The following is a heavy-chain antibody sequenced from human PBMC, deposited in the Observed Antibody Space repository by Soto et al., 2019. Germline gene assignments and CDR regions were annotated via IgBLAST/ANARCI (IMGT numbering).Heavy chain of an antibody. D-gene: IGHD2-15*01. V-gene: IGHV3-23*01. CDR3: VRGGGGGLFDP. Sequence: PGGSLRLSCAASGITLSAHAMTWVRQAPGKGLEWVSAISGSGGSTYYADSVRGRFTIARDNSKNTLYLQMMSLTAEDTAIYYCVRGGGGGLFDPWGLGTMVTVSS. J-gene: IGHJ5*02. CDR1: GITLSAHA. CDR2: ISGSGGST.